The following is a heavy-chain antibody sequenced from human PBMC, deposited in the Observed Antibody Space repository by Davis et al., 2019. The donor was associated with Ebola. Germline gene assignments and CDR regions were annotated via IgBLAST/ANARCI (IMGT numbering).Heavy chain of an antibody. CDR3: ARDYYCSGGSCYSDGMDV. CDR1: GFTFSSYS. J-gene: IGHJ6*02. D-gene: IGHD2-15*01. V-gene: IGHV3-21*01. CDR2: ISSSSSYI. Sequence: GGSLRLSCAASGFTFSSYSMNWVRQAPGKGLEWVSSISSSSSYIYYADSVKGRFTISRDNAKNSLYLQMNSLRAEDTAVYYCARDYYCSGGSCYSDGMDVWGQGTTVTVSS.